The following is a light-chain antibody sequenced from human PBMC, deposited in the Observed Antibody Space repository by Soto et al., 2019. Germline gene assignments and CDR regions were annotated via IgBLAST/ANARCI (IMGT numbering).Light chain of an antibody. J-gene: IGKJ2*01. CDR1: QSVSSNY. CDR3: QQLNSHPRT. Sequence: EVVLTQSPGTLSLSPGERATLSCRASQSVSSNYLAWYQQKPGQAPRLLMYGAFSRATGIPDRFSGSGSGTDFTLTISSLQPEDFATYYCQQLNSHPRTFGQGTKLEIK. CDR2: GAF. V-gene: IGKV3-20*01.